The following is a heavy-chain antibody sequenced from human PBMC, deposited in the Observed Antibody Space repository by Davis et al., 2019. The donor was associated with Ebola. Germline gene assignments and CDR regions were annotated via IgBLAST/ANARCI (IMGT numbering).Heavy chain of an antibody. CDR2: TYYRSKWYN. V-gene: IGHV6-1*01. Sequence: LRLSCVISGDSVSGSSGAWNWIRQSPSRGLEWLGRTYYRSKWYNEYAVSVRSRMTIYPDTSKNQFSLQLSSVTPEDTAVYFCTRGLSPWGQGTLVTVSS. CDR1: GDSVSGSSGA. J-gene: IGHJ5*02. CDR3: TRGLSP.